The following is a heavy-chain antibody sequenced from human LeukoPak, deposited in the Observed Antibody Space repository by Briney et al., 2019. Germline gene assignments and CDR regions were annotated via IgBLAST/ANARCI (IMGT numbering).Heavy chain of an antibody. V-gene: IGHV1-3*01. Sequence: EASVKVSCKASGYIFTHYALHWVRQAPGQRLQWMGCIDGDNGKTQYSPNFQGRITITRDTSANTAYIEVSSLRSEDTAVYYCARGGPNPSGWLLDNWGHGTLVTVSS. J-gene: IGHJ4*01. CDR1: GYIFTHYA. D-gene: IGHD6-19*01. CDR2: IDGDNGKT. CDR3: ARGGPNPSGWLLDN.